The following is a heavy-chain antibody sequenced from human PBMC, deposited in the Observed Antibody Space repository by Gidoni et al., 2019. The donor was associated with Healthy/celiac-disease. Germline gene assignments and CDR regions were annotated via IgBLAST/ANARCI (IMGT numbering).Heavy chain of an antibody. V-gene: IGHV4-34*01. CDR1: GGSFSGYY. D-gene: IGHD6-19*01. CDR2: INHSGST. Sequence: QVQLQQWGAGLLKPSETLSLTCAVYGGSFSGYYWSWIRQPPGKGLEWIGEINHSGSTNYNPSLKRRVTRSVDTSKNQFSLKLSSVTAADTAVYYCARGEEQWLVLDYWGQGTLVTVSS. J-gene: IGHJ4*02. CDR3: ARGEEQWLVLDY.